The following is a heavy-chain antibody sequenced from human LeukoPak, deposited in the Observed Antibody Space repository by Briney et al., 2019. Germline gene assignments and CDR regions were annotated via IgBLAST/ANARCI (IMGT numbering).Heavy chain of an antibody. J-gene: IGHJ3*02. CDR1: GGSTSSNP. D-gene: IGHD3-22*01. V-gene: IGHV4-4*09. CDR3: VGARQWLSFDI. CDR2: YFNSGST. Sequence: SETLSLTCTVSGGSTSSNPWSWMRQPPGKGLEYIGTYFNSGSTNYNPSLKSRAAMSVDTSKNQFSLMLSSVTAADTAVYYCVGARQWLSFDIWGLGTMVSVSS.